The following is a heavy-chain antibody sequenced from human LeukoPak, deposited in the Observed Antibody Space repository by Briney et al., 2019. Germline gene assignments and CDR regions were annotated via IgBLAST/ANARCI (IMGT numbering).Heavy chain of an antibody. V-gene: IGHV4-30-2*01. J-gene: IGHJ4*02. Sequence: SETLSLTCAVSGGSISSGGYSWSWIRQPPGKGLEWIGYIYHSGSTYYNPSLKSRVTISVDRSKNQFSLKLSFVTAADTAVYYCARVNYDSSGYAYYFDYWGQGTLVTVSS. CDR1: GGSISSGGYS. D-gene: IGHD3-22*01. CDR2: IYHSGST. CDR3: ARVNYDSSGYAYYFDY.